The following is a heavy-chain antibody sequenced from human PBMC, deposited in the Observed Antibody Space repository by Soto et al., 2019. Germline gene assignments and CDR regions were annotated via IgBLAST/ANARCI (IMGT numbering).Heavy chain of an antibody. Sequence: EVQLVESGGGLVQPGGSLRLSCAASGFTFSSYSMNWVRQAPGKGLEWVSYIGSSSSTIYYADSVKGRFTISRDNAKNSLYLQMNSLRDEDTAVYYCARGYYYDSSGFAPPWFDPWGQGTLVTVSS. D-gene: IGHD3-22*01. CDR2: IGSSSSTI. CDR3: ARGYYYDSSGFAPPWFDP. CDR1: GFTFSSYS. V-gene: IGHV3-48*02. J-gene: IGHJ5*02.